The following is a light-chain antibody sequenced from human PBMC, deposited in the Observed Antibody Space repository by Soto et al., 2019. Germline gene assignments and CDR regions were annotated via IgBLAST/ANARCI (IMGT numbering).Light chain of an antibody. Sequence: DIPMTQSPSSLSASVGDRVTITCRASQAISNYLAWYQQKPGKVPKLLIYAASTLQTGVQSRFSGSGSGTVFTLTINSLQPEDVATYYCQNYKSAPNTFGRGTRLEIK. CDR3: QNYKSAPNT. CDR2: AAS. V-gene: IGKV1-27*01. J-gene: IGKJ2*01. CDR1: QAISNY.